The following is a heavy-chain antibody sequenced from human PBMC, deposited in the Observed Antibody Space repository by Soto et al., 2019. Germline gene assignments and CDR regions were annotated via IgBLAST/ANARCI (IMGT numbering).Heavy chain of an antibody. V-gene: IGHV3-48*01. CDR3: ARPLNYYDFWSGYKKSDAFDI. CDR1: GLTFNSYS. D-gene: IGHD3-3*01. CDR2: ISSSSSTI. J-gene: IGHJ3*02. Sequence: GGSMKLSCAASGLTFNSYSMNWVRQAPGKGLEWVSYISSSSSTIYYADSVKGRFTISRDNAKNSLYLQMNSLRAEDTAVYYCARPLNYYDFWSGYKKSDAFDIWGQGTMVTVSS.